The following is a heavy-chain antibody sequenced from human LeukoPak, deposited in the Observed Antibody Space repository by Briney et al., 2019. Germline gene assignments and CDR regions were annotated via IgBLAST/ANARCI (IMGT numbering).Heavy chain of an antibody. CDR1: GFTFSSYG. CDR2: ISYDGSNK. D-gene: IGHD3-3*01. V-gene: IGHV3-30*18. Sequence: PGRSLRLSCAASGFTFSSYGMHWVRQAPGKGLEWVAVISYDGSNKYYADSVKGRFTISRDNSKNTLYLQMNSLRAEDTAVYYCAKVSLSYDFCSGYYFDYWGQGTLVTVSS. CDR3: AKVSLSYDFCSGYYFDY. J-gene: IGHJ4*02.